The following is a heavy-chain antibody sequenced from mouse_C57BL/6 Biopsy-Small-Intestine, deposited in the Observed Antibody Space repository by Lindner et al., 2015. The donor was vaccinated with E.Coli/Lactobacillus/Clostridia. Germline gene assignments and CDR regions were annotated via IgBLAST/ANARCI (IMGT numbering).Heavy chain of an antibody. J-gene: IGHJ4*01. Sequence: SVKVSCKASGYAFISYDINWVRQATGQGLEWMGWMNPDSGKTGNAQKFQGRVTMTRNTSISTAYMELSSLGSDDTAVYYCVRGTYYDTLTGYYYYNSKAMDVWGQGTAVTVSA. D-gene: IGHD1-1*01. CDR1: GYAFISYD. V-gene: IGHV1S61*01. CDR2: MNPDSGKT. CDR3: VRGTYYDTLTGYYYYNSKAMDV.